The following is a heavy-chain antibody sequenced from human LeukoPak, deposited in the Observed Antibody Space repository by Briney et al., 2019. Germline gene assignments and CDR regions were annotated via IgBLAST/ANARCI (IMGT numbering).Heavy chain of an antibody. J-gene: IGHJ4*02. D-gene: IGHD4-11*01. Sequence: ASVKVSCKVSGYTLTELSMHWVRQAPGKGLEWMGGFDPEDGETIYAQKFQGRVTMTEDTSTDTAYMELSSLGSEDTAVYYCATDPDDYSNYVSYWGQGTLVTVSS. CDR1: GYTLTELS. CDR2: FDPEDGET. CDR3: ATDPDDYSNYVSY. V-gene: IGHV1-24*01.